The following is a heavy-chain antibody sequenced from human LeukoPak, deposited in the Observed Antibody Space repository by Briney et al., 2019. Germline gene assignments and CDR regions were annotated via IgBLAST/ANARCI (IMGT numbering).Heavy chain of an antibody. CDR3: AAALGAGFGELNEENAFDI. J-gene: IGHJ3*02. CDR2: IVVGSGNT. D-gene: IGHD3-10*01. CDR1: GFTFTSSA. Sequence: ASVKVSCKASGFTFTSSAMQWVRQARGQRLEWIGWIVVGSGNTNYAQKFQERVTITRDMSTSTAYMELSSLRSEDTAVYYCAAALGAGFGELNEENAFDIWGQGTMVTVSA. V-gene: IGHV1-58*02.